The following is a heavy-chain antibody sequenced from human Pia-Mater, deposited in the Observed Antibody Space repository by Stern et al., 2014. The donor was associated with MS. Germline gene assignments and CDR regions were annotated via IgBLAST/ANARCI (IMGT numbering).Heavy chain of an antibody. CDR3: ARGGGSWGYFDY. CDR1: GFTFSSYG. D-gene: IGHD1-26*01. CDR2: IWYDGSNK. Sequence: VHLVESGGGVVQPGRSLRLSCAASGFTFSSYGMHWVRQAPGKGLEWVAVIWYDGSNKCYADSVKGRFTISRDNSKNTLYLQMNSLRAEDTAVYYCARGGGSWGYFDYWGQGTLVTVSS. V-gene: IGHV3-33*01. J-gene: IGHJ4*02.